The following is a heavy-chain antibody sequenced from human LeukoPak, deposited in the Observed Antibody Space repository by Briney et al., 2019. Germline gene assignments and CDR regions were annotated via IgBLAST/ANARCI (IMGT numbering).Heavy chain of an antibody. CDR3: ARGWGDYFDY. CDR2: INHSGST. CDR1: GGSFSGYY. J-gene: IGHJ4*02. D-gene: IGHD3-16*01. Sequence: RTSETLSLTCAVYGGSFSGYYWSWIRQPPGKGLEWIGEINHSGSTNYNPSLKSRVTISVDTSKNQFSLKLSSVTAADTAVYYCARGWGDYFDYWGQGTLVTVSS. V-gene: IGHV4-34*01.